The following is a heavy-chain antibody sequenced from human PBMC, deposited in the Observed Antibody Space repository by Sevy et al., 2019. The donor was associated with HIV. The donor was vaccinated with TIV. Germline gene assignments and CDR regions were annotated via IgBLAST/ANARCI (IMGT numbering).Heavy chain of an antibody. Sequence: ASVKVSCKASGYTFTSYGISWVRQAPGQGLEWMGWISAYNGNTNYAQKLQGRVTMTTDTSTSTAYMELRSLRSDDTAVYYCARVEELAFGRGVAFDIWGQGTMVTVSS. V-gene: IGHV1-18*01. CDR1: GYTFTSYG. D-gene: IGHD1-26*01. CDR3: ARVEELAFGRGVAFDI. CDR2: ISAYNGNT. J-gene: IGHJ3*02.